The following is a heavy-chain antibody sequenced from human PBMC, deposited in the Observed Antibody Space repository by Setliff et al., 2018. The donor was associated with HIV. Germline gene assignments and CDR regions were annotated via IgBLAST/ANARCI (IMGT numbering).Heavy chain of an antibody. CDR1: GVTISDHE. J-gene: IGHJ4*02. D-gene: IGHD3-22*01. CDR2: ISGDGDVI. Sequence: PSETLSLSCVASGVTISDHEMGWVRQAPGKGLQWLSSISGDGDVIYYADSVRGRFTISRDNAKNTLYLQINILRAEDTAVYYCARAEITMIDYWGQGTLVTVSS. V-gene: IGHV3-74*01. CDR3: ARAEITMIDY.